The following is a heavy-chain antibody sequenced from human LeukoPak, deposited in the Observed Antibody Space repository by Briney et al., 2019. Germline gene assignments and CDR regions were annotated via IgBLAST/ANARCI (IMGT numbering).Heavy chain of an antibody. D-gene: IGHD4-23*01. CDR2: IGYSGNGP. Sequence: GESLRLSCVTSGFTFNYFAMSWVRQAPGKRLEWVSTIGYSGNGPSYAYSERGRFTISGDNYKKLVYLQMHILRADDAVVYYCSRINYGGNSGYHFHSGGEGTLVTVSS. CDR1: GFTFNYFA. J-gene: IGHJ1*01. V-gene: IGHV3-23*01. CDR3: SRINYGGNSGYHFHS.